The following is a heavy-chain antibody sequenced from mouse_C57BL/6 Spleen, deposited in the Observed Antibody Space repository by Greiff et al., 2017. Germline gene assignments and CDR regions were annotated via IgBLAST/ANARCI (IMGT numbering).Heavy chain of an antibody. CDR1: GYTFTSYW. V-gene: IGHV1-69*01. CDR2: IDPSDSYT. Sequence: QVQLQQPGAELVMPGASVKLSCTASGYTFTSYWMHWVKQRPGQGLEWIGEIDPSDSYTNYNQKFKGKSTLTVDKSSSTAYMQLSSLTSGDSAVYYGARVGYYSSSLSYFDYWGQGTTLTVSS. J-gene: IGHJ2*01. D-gene: IGHD1-1*01. CDR3: ARVGYYSSSLSYFDY.